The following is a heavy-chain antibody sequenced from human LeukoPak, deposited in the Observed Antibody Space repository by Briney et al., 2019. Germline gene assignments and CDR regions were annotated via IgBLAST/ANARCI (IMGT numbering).Heavy chain of an antibody. D-gene: IGHD3-10*01. CDR1: GYTFTSYD. Sequence: ASVKVSCKASGYTFTSYDINWVRQATGQGLEWMGWMNPNSGNTGYAQKFRGRVTITRNTSISTAYMELSSLRSEDTAVYYCARRPSSVRGVWYMDVWGKGTTVTVSS. V-gene: IGHV1-8*03. CDR2: MNPNSGNT. J-gene: IGHJ6*03. CDR3: ARRPSSVRGVWYMDV.